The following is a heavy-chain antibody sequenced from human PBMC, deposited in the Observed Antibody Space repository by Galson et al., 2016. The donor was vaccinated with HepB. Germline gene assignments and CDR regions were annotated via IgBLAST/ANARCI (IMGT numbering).Heavy chain of an antibody. D-gene: IGHD3-3*01. Sequence: SLRLSCAASGFTFGDYAMSWFRQAPGKGLEWVGFVRSKAYGGTTEYAASVKGRFTISRDDSKSIAYLQMNSLKTEDTAVYYCWRDEFWSGYSIFYYYYGMDVWGQRTTVTVSS. CDR2: VRSKAYGGTT. V-gene: IGHV3-49*03. CDR1: GFTFGDYA. CDR3: WRDEFWSGYSIFYYYYGMDV. J-gene: IGHJ6*02.